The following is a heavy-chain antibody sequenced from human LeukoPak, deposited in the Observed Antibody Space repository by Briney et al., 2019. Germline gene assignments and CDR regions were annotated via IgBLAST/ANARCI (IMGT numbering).Heavy chain of an antibody. D-gene: IGHD6-19*01. V-gene: IGHV3-23*01. J-gene: IGHJ5*02. CDR2: ISGSGGST. Sequence: GGSLRLSCAASGFTFSSYAMSWVRQAPGKGLEWVSAISGSGGSTYYADSVKGGFTISRDNSKNTLYLQMNSLRAEDTAVYYCAKVYSSGWYQVNNWFDPWGQGTLVTVSS. CDR1: GFTFSSYA. CDR3: AKVYSSGWYQVNNWFDP.